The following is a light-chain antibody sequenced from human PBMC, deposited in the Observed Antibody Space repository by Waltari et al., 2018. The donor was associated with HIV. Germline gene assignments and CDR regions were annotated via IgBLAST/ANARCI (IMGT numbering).Light chain of an antibody. CDR3: HQTRSFPLT. CDR2: AAS. V-gene: IGKV1-39*01. J-gene: IGKJ1*01. CDR1: QNIRTF. Sequence: DIQMTQSPSSLSASVGDRVTISCRASQNIRTFLNWYLQQPGQAPRLLIYAASNLQSGAPSRCSGSGSGTDFTLTISSLQPQDLATYYWHQTRSFPLTCGQGTKVE.